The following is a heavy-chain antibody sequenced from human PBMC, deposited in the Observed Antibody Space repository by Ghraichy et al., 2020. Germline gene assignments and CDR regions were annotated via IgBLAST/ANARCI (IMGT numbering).Heavy chain of an antibody. Sequence: GGSLRLSCAASGFTFSSCWMHWVRHVPGKGLVWVSRINRDGSSTNYADSVKGRFTISRDNAKNTLYLQMNSLRAEDTAVYYCARVAQDGYNLLDYWGQGTLVTVSS. CDR1: GFTFSSCW. CDR3: ARVAQDGYNLLDY. V-gene: IGHV3-74*01. D-gene: IGHD5-24*01. J-gene: IGHJ4*02. CDR2: INRDGSST.